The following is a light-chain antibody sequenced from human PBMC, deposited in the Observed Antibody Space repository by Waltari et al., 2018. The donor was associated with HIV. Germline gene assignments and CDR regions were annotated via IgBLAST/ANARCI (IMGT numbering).Light chain of an antibody. J-gene: IGLJ1*01. Sequence: QSALTQPASVSGSPGQSITISCTGTSSDVGGFTYVSWYQQHPDKAPKLMIYDVNKRPSGVSDRFSGSKSGNTASLTISGLQAEDEADYYCSSYTSYSTYVFGTGTKVTAL. V-gene: IGLV2-14*01. CDR3: SSYTSYSTYV. CDR1: SSDVGGFTY. CDR2: DVN.